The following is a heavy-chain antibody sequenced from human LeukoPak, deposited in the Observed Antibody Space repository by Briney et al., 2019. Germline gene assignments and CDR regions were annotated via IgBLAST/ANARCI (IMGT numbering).Heavy chain of an antibody. CDR2: INHSGST. D-gene: IGHD4-17*01. Sequence: KPSETLSLTCTVPGGSISSYYWTWIRQPPGKGLEWIGEINHSGSTNYNPSLKSRVTILVDTSKNQFSLKLSSVTAADTAVYYCARGHSPVTTKVSYFQHWGQGTLVTVSS. V-gene: IGHV4-34*01. CDR3: ARGHSPVTTKVSYFQH. CDR1: GGSISSYY. J-gene: IGHJ1*01.